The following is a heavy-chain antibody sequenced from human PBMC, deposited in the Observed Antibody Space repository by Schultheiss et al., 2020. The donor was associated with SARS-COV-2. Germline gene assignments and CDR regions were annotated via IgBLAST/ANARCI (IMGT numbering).Heavy chain of an antibody. Sequence: SETLSLTCTVSGGSISSSSYYWGWIRQPPGKGLEWIGSIYHSGSTNYNPSLKSRVTISVDTSKNRFSLNLSSVTAADTAVYYCARAGLLHYYDSSGYYPFDYWGQGTLVTVSS. V-gene: IGHV4-39*07. CDR1: GGSISSSSYY. J-gene: IGHJ4*02. CDR2: IYHSGST. D-gene: IGHD3-22*01. CDR3: ARAGLLHYYDSSGYYPFDY.